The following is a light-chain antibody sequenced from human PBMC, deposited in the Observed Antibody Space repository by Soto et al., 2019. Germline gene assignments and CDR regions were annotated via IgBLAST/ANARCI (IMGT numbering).Light chain of an antibody. Sequence: EIALTQSPATLSLSPGERATLSSGARPSVTTCLAWYQQTPGQAPRLLIYGAFNRATGIPAMFSGSGSGTDFTLTISSLEPEDSAVYYCQQRNVWPPVTSGQGTRLEI. CDR2: GAF. V-gene: IGKV3-11*01. J-gene: IGKJ5*01. CDR3: QQRNVWPPVT. CDR1: PSVTTC.